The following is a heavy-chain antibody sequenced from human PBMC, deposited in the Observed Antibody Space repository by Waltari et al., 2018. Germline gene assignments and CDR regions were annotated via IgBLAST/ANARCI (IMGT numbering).Heavy chain of an antibody. V-gene: IGHV3-7*04. CDR1: GFTFSSCW. Sequence: EVQLVESGGTLVQPGGSLRLSCVASGFTFSSCWMTWVRQAPGKGLEWLANINEDGSEKFYVDSVTGRFSISRDNAKNSLYLQMNTLTVEDTAVYYCARADYGGSADYDYWGQGTLVTVS. CDR2: INEDGSEK. D-gene: IGHD4-17*01. CDR3: ARADYGGSADYDY. J-gene: IGHJ4*02.